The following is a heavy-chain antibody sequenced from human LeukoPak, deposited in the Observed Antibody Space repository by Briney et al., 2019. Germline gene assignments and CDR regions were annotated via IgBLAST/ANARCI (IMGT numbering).Heavy chain of an antibody. CDR1: GFTFSSYG. V-gene: IGHV3-33*01. CDR3: AVSLGGGFRNFDY. D-gene: IGHD3-10*01. Sequence: GRSLRLSCAASGFTFSSYGMHWVRQAPGKGLEWVAVIWYDGSNKYYADSVKGRFTISRDNSKNTLYLQMNSLKIEDTAVYYCAVSLGGGFRNFDYWGQGILVTVSS. J-gene: IGHJ4*02. CDR2: IWYDGSNK.